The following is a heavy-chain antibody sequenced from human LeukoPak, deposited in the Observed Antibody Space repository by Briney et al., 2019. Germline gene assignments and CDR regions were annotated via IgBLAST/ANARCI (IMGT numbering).Heavy chain of an antibody. Sequence: GGSLRLSCAASGFTFSSYGMSWVRQAPGKGLEWVAVISYDGSNKCYADSVKGRFTISRDNSKNTLYLQMNSLRAEDTAVYYCARESGDDGMDVWGQGTTVTVSS. CDR3: ARESGDDGMDV. CDR1: GFTFSSYG. CDR2: ISYDGSNK. V-gene: IGHV3-30*03. J-gene: IGHJ6*02. D-gene: IGHD2-21*02.